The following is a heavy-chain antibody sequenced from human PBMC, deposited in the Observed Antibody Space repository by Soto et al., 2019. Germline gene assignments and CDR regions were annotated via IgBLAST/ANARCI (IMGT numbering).Heavy chain of an antibody. CDR3: ARWRSSVPFGHYYYGMDV. CDR1: GGTFSSYA. V-gene: IGHV1-69*06. J-gene: IGHJ6*02. Sequence: SVKASCKASGGTFSSYAISWVRQAPGHGLEWMGGIIPIFGTANYAQKFQGRVTITADKSTSTAYMELSSLRSEDTAVYYCARWRSSVPFGHYYYGMDVWGQGTTVTVSS. D-gene: IGHD3-16*01. CDR2: IIPIFGTA.